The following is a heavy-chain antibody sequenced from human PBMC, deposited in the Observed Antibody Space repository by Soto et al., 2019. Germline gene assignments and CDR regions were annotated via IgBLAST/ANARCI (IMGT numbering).Heavy chain of an antibody. V-gene: IGHV5-10-1*01. D-gene: IGHD3-22*01. Sequence: GESLKISCKGSGYSFTSYWISWVRQMPGKGLEWMGRIDPSDSYTNYSPSFQGHVTISAGKSISTAYLQWSSLKASDTAMYYCARPTYYYDSSGYYSPPYFDYWGQGTQVTVSS. J-gene: IGHJ4*02. CDR1: GYSFTSYW. CDR2: IDPSDSYT. CDR3: ARPTYYYDSSGYYSPPYFDY.